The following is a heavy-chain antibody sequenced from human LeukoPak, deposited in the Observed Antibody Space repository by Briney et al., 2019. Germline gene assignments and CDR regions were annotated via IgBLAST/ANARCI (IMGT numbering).Heavy chain of an antibody. Sequence: SETLSLTCTVSGGSIRSYYWSWIRQPPGKGLEWIAYIYYSGSTNYNPSLKSRVTMSVDTSKNQFSLKLSSVTAADTAVYYCARESKTVLRYFDWPPYYFDYWGQGTLVTVSS. V-gene: IGHV4-59*12. CDR1: GGSIRSYY. J-gene: IGHJ4*02. D-gene: IGHD3-9*01. CDR2: IYYSGST. CDR3: ARESKTVLRYFDWPPYYFDY.